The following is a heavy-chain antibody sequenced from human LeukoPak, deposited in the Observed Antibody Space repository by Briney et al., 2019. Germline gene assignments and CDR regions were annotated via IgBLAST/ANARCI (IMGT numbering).Heavy chain of an antibody. V-gene: IGHV4-34*01. Sequence: SETLSLTCAVYGGSFSGYYWSWIRQPPGKGLEWIGEINHSGSTNYNPSLKSRVTISVDTSKNQFSLKLSSVTAADTAVYYCARGRSSYDFWSGPRNYFDYWGQGTLVTASS. CDR1: GGSFSGYY. CDR2: INHSGST. J-gene: IGHJ4*02. CDR3: ARGRSSYDFWSGPRNYFDY. D-gene: IGHD3-3*01.